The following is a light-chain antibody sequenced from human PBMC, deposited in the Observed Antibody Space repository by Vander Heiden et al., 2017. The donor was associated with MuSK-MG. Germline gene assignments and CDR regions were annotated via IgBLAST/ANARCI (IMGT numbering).Light chain of an antibody. Sequence: QSALTQPASVSGSPGRSITISCTGTSKDVGGYDYVSWFQHHPGKVPKLIIYGVSSRPSGISNRFSASKSGNTASLTITGLQAEDEADYYCTSDTNTKTLLFGGGTKVTVL. CDR2: GVS. CDR3: TSDTNTKTLL. V-gene: IGLV2-14*01. J-gene: IGLJ2*01. CDR1: SKDVGGYDY.